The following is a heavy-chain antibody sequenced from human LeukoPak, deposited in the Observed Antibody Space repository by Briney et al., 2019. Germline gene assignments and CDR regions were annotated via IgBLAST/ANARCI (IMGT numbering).Heavy chain of an antibody. D-gene: IGHD3-10*01. CDR2: INPNSGGT. CDR1: GYTFTDFY. V-gene: IGHV1-2*02. CDR3: ARELEFGEGDY. Sequence: ASVKVSCKASGYTFTDFYMHWVRQAPGQGLEWMGWINPNSGGTNYAQKFQGRVTMTRDTSISTAYMELSRLRSDDTAVYYCARELEFGEGDYWGQGTLVTVSS. J-gene: IGHJ4*02.